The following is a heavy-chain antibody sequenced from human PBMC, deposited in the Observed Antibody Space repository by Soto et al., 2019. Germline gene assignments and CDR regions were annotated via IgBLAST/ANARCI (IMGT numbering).Heavy chain of an antibody. CDR1: GFSLSTSGVG. CDR3: AYLPCSGGSCYWFSYSGMDV. Sequence: QITLKESGPTLVKPTQTLTLTCTFSGFSLSTSGVGVAWIRQPPGKALEWLALIYWDDDKRYRPSLETRLTITKDSSKNQVVLTRTNMDSVDTATNFCAYLPCSGGSCYWFSYSGMDVWGQGTTVTVSS. CDR2: IYWDDDK. V-gene: IGHV2-5*02. D-gene: IGHD2-15*01. J-gene: IGHJ6*02.